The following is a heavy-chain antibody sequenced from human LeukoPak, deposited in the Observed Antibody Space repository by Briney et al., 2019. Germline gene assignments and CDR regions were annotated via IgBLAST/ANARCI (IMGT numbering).Heavy chain of an antibody. J-gene: IGHJ4*02. CDR1: GFTVSSNY. CDR2: ISSRADTI. Sequence: PGGSLRLSCAASGFTVSSNYMNWVRQAPGKGLEWVSYISSRADTIYYADSVKGRFTISRDSAKNSLYLQMNSLRAEDTAVYYCARGYRSKYYYDSSTYSDYWGQGTLVTVSS. D-gene: IGHD3-22*01. V-gene: IGHV3-48*03. CDR3: ARGYRSKYYYDSSTYSDY.